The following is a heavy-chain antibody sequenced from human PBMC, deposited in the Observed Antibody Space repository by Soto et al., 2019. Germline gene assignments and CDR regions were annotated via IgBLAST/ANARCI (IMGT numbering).Heavy chain of an antibody. CDR3: SRGTSIPASGDY. D-gene: IGHD6-6*01. CDR1: GYTFTNYG. Sequence: ASVKVSCKASGYTFTNYGINWVRQAPGQGLEWLGWVGAYNGERRYAQRVQARVIMTTDTSTTTAYMELRSLRSDDTAVYYCSRGTSIPASGDYWGQGTLVTVSS. CDR2: VGAYNGER. V-gene: IGHV1-18*01. J-gene: IGHJ4*01.